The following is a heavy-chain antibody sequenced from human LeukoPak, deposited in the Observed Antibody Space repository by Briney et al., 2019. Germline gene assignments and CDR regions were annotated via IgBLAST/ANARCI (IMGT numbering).Heavy chain of an antibody. CDR1: GGTFSSYA. Sequence: ASVKVSCKASGGTFSSYAISWVRQAPGQGLEWMGWISAYNGNTNYAQKLQGRVTMTTDTSTSTAYMELRSLRSDDTAVYYCARLKELWSGYHLEQGDNWFDPWGQGTLVTVSS. CDR2: ISAYNGNT. V-gene: IGHV1-18*01. D-gene: IGHD3-3*01. CDR3: ARLKELWSGYHLEQGDNWFDP. J-gene: IGHJ5*02.